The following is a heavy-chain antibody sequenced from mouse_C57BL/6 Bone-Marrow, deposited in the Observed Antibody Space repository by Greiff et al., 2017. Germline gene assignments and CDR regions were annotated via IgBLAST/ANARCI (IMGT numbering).Heavy chain of an antibody. J-gene: IGHJ1*03. D-gene: IGHD2-5*01. CDR3: ARPYYSNYWYFDV. CDR2: IYPGSGST. V-gene: IGHV1-55*01. CDR1: GYTFTSYW. Sequence: QVQLQQPGAELVKPGASVKMSCKASGYTFTSYWITWVKQRPGQGLEWIGDIYPGSGSTTYNEKFTGKATLTVDTSSSTAYMQLSSLTSEDSAVYYCARPYYSNYWYFDVWGTGTTVTVSS.